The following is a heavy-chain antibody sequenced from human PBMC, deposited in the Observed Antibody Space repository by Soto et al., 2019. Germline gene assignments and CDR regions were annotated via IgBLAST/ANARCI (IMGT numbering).Heavy chain of an antibody. CDR1: GGSIRSGDYY. J-gene: IGHJ5*02. CDR3: ARERPDGSRLDP. V-gene: IGHV4-30-4*01. D-gene: IGHD6-13*01. Sequence: QVQLQESGPGLVKPSQILSLPCTVSGGSIRSGDYYWSWIRQPPGKGLEWIGYIYYSGSTYYNPSLKSRVTISVDTSKNQFSLKLSSVTAADTAVYYCARERPDGSRLDPWGQGTLVTVSS. CDR2: IYYSGST.